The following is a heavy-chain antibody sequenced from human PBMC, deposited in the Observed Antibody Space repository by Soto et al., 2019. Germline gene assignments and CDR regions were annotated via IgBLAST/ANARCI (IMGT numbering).Heavy chain of an antibody. Sequence: QIQLQESGPGLVKSSGTLSLTCTVSGDSITNSDWWSWVRQSPGKGLEWIGEIHHSGATNYNPSLKSRVTISVDKSTNRLSLKVSSVTAADTAVYYCVRNGYYCLDIWGRGTTVTVSS. J-gene: IGHJ6*02. V-gene: IGHV4-4*02. CDR2: IHHSGAT. CDR1: GDSITNSDW. CDR3: VRNGYYCLDI.